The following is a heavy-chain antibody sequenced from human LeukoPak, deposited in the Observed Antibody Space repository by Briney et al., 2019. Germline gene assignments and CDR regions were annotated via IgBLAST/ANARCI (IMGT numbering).Heavy chain of an antibody. Sequence: SSETLSLTCTVSGGSISGWYWSWIRQPPGKGLEWIGYIYGSGNTNYNASLKSRVTMSIDTSKNQFSLKLTSVTAADTATYYCARETSLAGFASGLGFNYWGQGILVTVPS. V-gene: IGHV4-59*01. J-gene: IGHJ4*02. CDR2: IYGSGNT. CDR1: GGSISGWY. D-gene: IGHD6-19*01. CDR3: ARETSLAGFASGLGFNY.